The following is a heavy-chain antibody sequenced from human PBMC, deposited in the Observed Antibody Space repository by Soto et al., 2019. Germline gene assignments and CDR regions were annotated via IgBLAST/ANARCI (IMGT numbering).Heavy chain of an antibody. CDR2: IYYSGST. J-gene: IGHJ4*02. D-gene: IGHD6-6*01. V-gene: IGHV4-39*01. CDR1: GGSISSSSYY. CDR3: ARHLLPPYSSSSFLLDY. Sequence: QLQLQESGPGLVKPSETLSLTCTVSGGSISSSSYYWGWIRQPPGKGLEWIGGIYYSGSTYYNPSLNSRVTISVDTSKNQFPLKLSSATAADTAVYYCARHLLPPYSSSSFLLDYWGQGTLVTVSS.